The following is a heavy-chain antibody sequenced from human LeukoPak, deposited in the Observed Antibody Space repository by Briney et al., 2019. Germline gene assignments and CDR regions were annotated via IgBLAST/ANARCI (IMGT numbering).Heavy chain of an antibody. Sequence: GGSLRLSCAASGFTFSNAWMSWVRQAPGKGLEWVGRIKSKTDGGTTDYAAPVKGRFTISRDDSKNTLYLQMNSLKTEDTAVYYCTTDRFTDTAMVTEDYWGQGTLVTVSS. CDR1: GFTFSNAW. CDR2: IKSKTDGGTT. D-gene: IGHD5-18*01. CDR3: TTDRFTDTAMVTEDY. V-gene: IGHV3-15*01. J-gene: IGHJ4*02.